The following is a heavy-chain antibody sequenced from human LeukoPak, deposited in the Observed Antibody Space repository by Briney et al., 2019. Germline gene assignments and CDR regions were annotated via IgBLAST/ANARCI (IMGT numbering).Heavy chain of an antibody. J-gene: IGHJ4*02. CDR1: GYSISSGYS. D-gene: IGHD3-3*01. CDR2: IYSSGST. V-gene: IGHV4-38-2*01. CDR3: ARRKTLFWYFDY. Sequence: PSETLSLTCAVSGYSISSGYSWDWIRQSPGKGLEWIGNIYSSGSTHYNPSLKSRVTISVDTSKNQFSLSLNSVTAADTAVYYCARRKTLFWYFDYWGQGTLVTVSS.